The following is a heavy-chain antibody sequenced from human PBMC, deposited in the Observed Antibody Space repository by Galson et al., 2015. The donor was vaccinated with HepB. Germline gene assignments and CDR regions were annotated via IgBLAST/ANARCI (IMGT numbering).Heavy chain of an antibody. D-gene: IGHD3-10*01. J-gene: IGHJ4*02. CDR3: AGDRWFGDTLSNDF. CDR2: ISSSSTYI. Sequence: SLRLSCAASGFSFSNYGMSWVRQAPGKGLEWVSSISSSSTYIYYADSVKGRFTTSRDNAKNSLSLQINSLRAEDPAVYYCAGDRWFGDTLSNDFWGQGTLVTVSS. V-gene: IGHV3-21*01. CDR1: GFSFSNYG.